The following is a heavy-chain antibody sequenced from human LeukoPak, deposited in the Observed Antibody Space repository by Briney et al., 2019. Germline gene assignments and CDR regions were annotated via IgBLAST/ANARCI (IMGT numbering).Heavy chain of an antibody. V-gene: IGHV3-30-3*01. J-gene: IGHJ3*02. CDR2: ISYDGSNK. CDR1: GFTFSSYA. CDR3: AKDGIYSTDAFDI. D-gene: IGHD5-18*01. Sequence: GRSLRLSCAASGFTFSSYAMHWVRQAPGKGLEWVAVISYDGSNKYYTDSVKGRFTISRDNSKNTLYLQMNSLRAEETAIYYCAKDGIYSTDAFDIWGQGTMVTVSS.